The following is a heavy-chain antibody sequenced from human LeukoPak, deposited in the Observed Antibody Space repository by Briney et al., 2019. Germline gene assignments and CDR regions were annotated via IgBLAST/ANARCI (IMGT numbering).Heavy chain of an antibody. Sequence: GGSLRLSCAASGFTFSSYSMHWVRQAPGEGLEWVAVISYDGSIKYYADSVKGRFTISRDNSENTLYLQMNSLRAEDTAVYYCARAEGPYYYDSSGYHDYWGQGTLVTVSS. CDR2: ISYDGSIK. J-gene: IGHJ4*02. CDR3: ARAEGPYYYDSSGYHDY. V-gene: IGHV3-30-3*01. CDR1: GFTFSSYS. D-gene: IGHD3-22*01.